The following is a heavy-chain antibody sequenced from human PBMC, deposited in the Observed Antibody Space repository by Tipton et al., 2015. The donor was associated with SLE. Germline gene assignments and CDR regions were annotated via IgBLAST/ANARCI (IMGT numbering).Heavy chain of an antibody. CDR3: ARGPLSQGEGYFQH. CDR2: ISSSSNYI. Sequence: SLRLSCAASGFTFSSYTMNWVRQAPGKGLDWVSSISSSSNYIYCADSVKGRFTISRDNAKNSLYLQMNNLRAEDTAVYYCARGPLSQGEGYFQHWGQGTLVTVSS. V-gene: IGHV3-21*01. CDR1: GFTFSSYT. J-gene: IGHJ1*01.